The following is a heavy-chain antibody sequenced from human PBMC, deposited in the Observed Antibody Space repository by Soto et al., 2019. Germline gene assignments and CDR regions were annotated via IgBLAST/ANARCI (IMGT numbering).Heavy chain of an antibody. CDR2: FDPEDGET. D-gene: IGHD1-26*01. V-gene: IGHV1-24*01. CDR1: GYTLTELS. CDR3: ATDRRIVGATTWGWGWFDP. Sequence: QVQLVQSGAEVKKPGASVKVSCKVSGYTLTELSMHWVRQAPGKGLEWMGGFDPEDGETIYAQKFQGRVTMTEDTSTDTAYMELSSRRSEDTAVYSCATDRRIVGATTWGWGWFDPWGQGTLVTVSS. J-gene: IGHJ5*02.